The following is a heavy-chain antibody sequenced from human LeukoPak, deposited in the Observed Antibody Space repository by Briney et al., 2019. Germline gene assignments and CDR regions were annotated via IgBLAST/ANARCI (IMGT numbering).Heavy chain of an antibody. J-gene: IGHJ4*02. V-gene: IGHV4-4*02. CDR3: ARRRIQLWFVY. D-gene: IGHD5-18*01. CDR2: INHSGST. CDR1: GGSISSSNW. Sequence: PSETLSLTCAVSGGSISSSNWWSWVRQPPGKGLEWIGEINHSGSTNYNPSLKSRVTISVDTSKNQFSLKLSSVTAADTAVYYCARRRIQLWFVYWGQGTLVTVSS.